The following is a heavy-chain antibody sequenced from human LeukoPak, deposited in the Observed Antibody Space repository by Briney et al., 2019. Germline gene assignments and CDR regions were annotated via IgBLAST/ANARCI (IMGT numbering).Heavy chain of an antibody. V-gene: IGHV3-30-3*01. CDR3: AKGSYYDSSGSFYFDY. CDR2: ISYDGSKR. CDR1: GFTFNSFA. D-gene: IGHD3-22*01. Sequence: PGGSLRLSCVASGFTFNSFAMHWVRQAPGKGLEWVAVISYDGSKRYYADSRKGRFTISRDNSKNTLYVQVNSLGTEDTAAYYCAKGSYYDSSGSFYFDYWGQGTLVTVSS. J-gene: IGHJ4*02.